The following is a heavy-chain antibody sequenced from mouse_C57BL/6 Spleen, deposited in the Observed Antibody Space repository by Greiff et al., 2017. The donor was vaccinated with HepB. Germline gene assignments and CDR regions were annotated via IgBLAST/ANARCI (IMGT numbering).Heavy chain of an antibody. V-gene: IGHV5-4*03. CDR2: ISDGGSYT. CDR1: GFTFSSYA. D-gene: IGHD3-2*02. CDR3: ARGVRLRAMDY. J-gene: IGHJ4*01. Sequence: DVMLVESGGGLVKPGGSLKLSCAASGFTFSSYAMSWVRQTPEKRLEWVATISDGGSYTYYPDNVKGRFTISRDNAKNNLYLQMSHLKSEDTAMYYCARGVRLRAMDYWGQGTSVTVSS.